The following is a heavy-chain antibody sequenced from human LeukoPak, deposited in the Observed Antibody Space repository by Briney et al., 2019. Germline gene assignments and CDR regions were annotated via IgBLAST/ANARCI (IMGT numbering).Heavy chain of an antibody. J-gene: IGHJ4*02. V-gene: IGHV4-34*01. CDR2: INHSGST. CDR3: ARGTSHTTLFDY. D-gene: IGHD2-2*01. CDR1: GGSFSGYY. Sequence: RTSETLSLTCAVYGGSFSGYYWSWIRQPPGKGLEWIGEINHSGSTNYNPSLKSRVTISVDTSKNQFSLKLSSVTAADTAVYYCARGTSHTTLFDYWGQGTLVTVSS.